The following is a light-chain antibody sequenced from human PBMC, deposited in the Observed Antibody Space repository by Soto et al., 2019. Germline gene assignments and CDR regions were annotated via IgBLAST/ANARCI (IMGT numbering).Light chain of an antibody. CDR1: QSVSSN. CDR2: GAS. J-gene: IGKJ1*01. CDR3: QQYNNWGT. Sequence: EIVMTQSPGTLSVSPGERATLSCRASQSVSSNLAWYQQKPGQAPRLLIYGASTRATGIPARFSGSGSGTEFTLTISSLQSEDFAVYYCQQYNNWGTFGQGTKVEVE. V-gene: IGKV3-15*01.